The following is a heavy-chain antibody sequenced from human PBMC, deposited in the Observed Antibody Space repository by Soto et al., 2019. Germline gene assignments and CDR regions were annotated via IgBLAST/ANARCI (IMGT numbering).Heavy chain of an antibody. CDR1: GFTFSSYA. J-gene: IGHJ6*03. V-gene: IGHV3-23*01. CDR3: AKDGYSSSNGKYYYYMDV. Sequence: GGSLRLSCAASGFTFSSYAMSWVRQAPGKGLEWVSAISGSGGSTYYADSVKGRFTISRDNSKNTLYLQMNSLRAEDTAVYYCAKDGYSSSNGKYYYYMDVWGKGTTVTVSS. D-gene: IGHD6-6*01. CDR2: ISGSGGST.